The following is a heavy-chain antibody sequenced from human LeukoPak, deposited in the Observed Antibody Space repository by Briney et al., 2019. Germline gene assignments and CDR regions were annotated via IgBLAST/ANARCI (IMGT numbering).Heavy chain of an antibody. CDR2: IRYDGSNK. D-gene: IGHD3-10*01. J-gene: IGHJ4*02. CDR3: AKEEGYYGSGSYSNFDY. V-gene: IGHV3-30*02. CDR1: GFTFSSYG. Sequence: PGGSLRLSCAASGFTFSSYGMHWVRQAPGKGLEWVAFIRYDGSNKYYADSVKGRFTISRDNSKNTLYLQMNSLRAEDTAVYYCAKEEGYYGSGSYSNFDYWGQGTLVTVSS.